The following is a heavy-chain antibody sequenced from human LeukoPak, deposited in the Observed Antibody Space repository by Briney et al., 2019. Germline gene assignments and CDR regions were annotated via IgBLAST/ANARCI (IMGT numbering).Heavy chain of an antibody. CDR3: ARDPSNYYDSSGYYQT. J-gene: IGHJ5*02. V-gene: IGHV3-30*01. D-gene: IGHD3-22*01. CDR2: ISYDGSNK. CDR1: GFTFSSYA. Sequence: GGSLRLSCAASGFTFSSYAMHWVRQAPGKGLEWVAVISYDGSNKYYADCVNGRFTISRDNSKNTLYLQMNSLRAEDTAVYYCARDPSNYYDSSGYYQTWGQGTLVTVSS.